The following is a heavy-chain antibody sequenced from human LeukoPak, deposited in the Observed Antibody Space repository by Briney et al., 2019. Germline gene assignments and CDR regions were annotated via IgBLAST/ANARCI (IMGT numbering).Heavy chain of an antibody. D-gene: IGHD1-26*01. Sequence: ASVTVSCKASGYTFTSYGISWVRQAPGQGLEWMGWIGAYNGNTNYAQKLQGRVTMTTDTSTSTAYMELRSLRSDDTAVYYCARARVSGSYYAWFDPWGQGTLVTVSS. CDR2: IGAYNGNT. V-gene: IGHV1-18*01. CDR1: GYTFTSYG. CDR3: ARARVSGSYYAWFDP. J-gene: IGHJ5*02.